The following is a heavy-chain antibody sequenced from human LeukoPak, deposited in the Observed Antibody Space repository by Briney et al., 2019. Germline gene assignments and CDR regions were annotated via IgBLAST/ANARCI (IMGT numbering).Heavy chain of an antibody. CDR1: GFTFSSYG. Sequence: GRSLRLSCAASGFTFSSYGRHGVRQAPGKGLEGVAVISYDGSNKYYADSVKGRFTISRDNSKNTLYLQMNSLRAEDTAVYYCAKDHYDSSGYPDYWGQGTLVTVSS. D-gene: IGHD3-22*01. J-gene: IGHJ4*02. CDR2: ISYDGSNK. V-gene: IGHV3-30*18. CDR3: AKDHYDSSGYPDY.